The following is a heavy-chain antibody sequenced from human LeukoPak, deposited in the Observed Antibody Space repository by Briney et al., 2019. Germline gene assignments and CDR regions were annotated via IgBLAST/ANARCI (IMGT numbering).Heavy chain of an antibody. D-gene: IGHD1-7*01. V-gene: IGHV3-23*01. CDR3: ARSSRELGGYAPWELMPPFDY. CDR1: GFTFSSYA. CDR2: ISGSGRGGST. Sequence: GGSLRLSCAASGFTFSSYAMSWVRQAPGKGLEWVSNISGSGRGGSTYYADSVKGRFIISRDNSKYTLYLQMNSLRAEDTAVYYCARSSRELGGYAPWELMPPFDYWGQGTLVTVSS. J-gene: IGHJ4*02.